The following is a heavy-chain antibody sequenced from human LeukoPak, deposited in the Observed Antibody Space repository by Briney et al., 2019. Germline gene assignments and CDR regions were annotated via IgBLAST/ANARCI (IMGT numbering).Heavy chain of an antibody. CDR2: ISSSGSII. CDR3: AQHDYPSNSDGFHF. D-gene: IGHD4-23*01. CDR1: GFTFSSFV. V-gene: IGHV3-48*03. Sequence: AGGSLRHSLAASGFTFSSFVLIWVRQAPAKGLEWVSYISSSGSIIYYADSVKGRFTISRDSAKNSLYLQMNSLRAEDTAVYYCAQHDYPSNSDGFHFWGQGTIVTVSS. J-gene: IGHJ3*01.